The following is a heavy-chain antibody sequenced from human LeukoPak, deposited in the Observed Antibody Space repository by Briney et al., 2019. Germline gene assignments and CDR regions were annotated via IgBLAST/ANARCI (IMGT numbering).Heavy chain of an antibody. V-gene: IGHV1-2*02. CDR3: ARVNSGYDYVTPNFDY. CDR1: GSTFTGYY. CDR2: ANPNSGGT. Sequence: ASVKLSFKASGSTFTGYYMYWVRQAPGQGLEWMGWANPNSGGTNYAQKFQGRVTMTRDTSISTAYMELSMLRSDDTAVYYCARVNSGYDYVTPNFDYWGQGTLVTVSS. J-gene: IGHJ4*02. D-gene: IGHD5-12*01.